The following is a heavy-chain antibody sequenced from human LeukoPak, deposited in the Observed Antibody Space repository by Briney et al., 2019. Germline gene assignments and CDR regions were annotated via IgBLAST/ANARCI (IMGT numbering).Heavy chain of an antibody. J-gene: IGHJ5*02. CDR3: ARVEGGGIDCSGGSCYIMKYNWFDP. V-gene: IGHV1-18*01. Sequence: ASVKVSCKASGYTFTSYGISWVRQAPGQGLEWMGWISAYNGNTNYAQKLQGRVTMTTDTSTSTAYMELSSLRSEDTAVYYCARVEGGGIDCSGGSCYIMKYNWFDPWGQGTLVTVSS. CDR2: ISAYNGNT. D-gene: IGHD2-15*01. CDR1: GYTFTSYG.